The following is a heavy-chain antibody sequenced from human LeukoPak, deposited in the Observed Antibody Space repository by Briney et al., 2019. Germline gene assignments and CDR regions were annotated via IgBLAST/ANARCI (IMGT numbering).Heavy chain of an antibody. V-gene: IGHV1-69*13. J-gene: IGHJ6*02. Sequence: ASVKVSCKASGGTFSSYAISWVRQAPGQGLEWMGGIIPIFGTANYAQKFQGRATITEDESTSTAYMELSSLRSEDTAVYYCASPTGYCSSTSCYPRDYYYGMDVWGQGTTVTVSS. CDR1: GGTFSSYA. D-gene: IGHD2-2*01. CDR3: ASPTGYCSSTSCYPRDYYYGMDV. CDR2: IIPIFGTA.